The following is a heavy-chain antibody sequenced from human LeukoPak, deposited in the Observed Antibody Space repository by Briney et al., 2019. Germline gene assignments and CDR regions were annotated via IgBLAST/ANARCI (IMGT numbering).Heavy chain of an antibody. V-gene: IGHV4-31*02. D-gene: IGHD1-14*01. J-gene: IGHJ2*01. Sequence: SETLSLTCSVSGGSTTGGGHYRTWIRQLPGKGLGWIGFISHSGNTYYNSSLKSRVIMSVDTSKNQFTLILSSVTAADTALYYCSRGPSFGGSSSFELWGRGTLVIVSS. CDR1: GGSTTGGGHY. CDR3: SRGPSFGGSSSFEL. CDR2: ISHSGNT.